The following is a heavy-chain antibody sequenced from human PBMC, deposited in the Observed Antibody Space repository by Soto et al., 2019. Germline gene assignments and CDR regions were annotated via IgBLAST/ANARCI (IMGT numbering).Heavy chain of an antibody. Sequence: PSETLSLTCAVSGGSISRGGYSWSWIRQPPGKGLAWIGYIYHSGSTYYNPSLKSRVTISVGRSKNQFSLKLSSVTAADTAVYCCAREQAGYYDSSGYYYGVLDYSGQGTLVTVSS. CDR3: AREQAGYYDSSGYYYGVLDY. CDR2: IYHSGST. V-gene: IGHV4-30-2*01. J-gene: IGHJ4*02. D-gene: IGHD3-22*01. CDR1: GGSISRGGYS.